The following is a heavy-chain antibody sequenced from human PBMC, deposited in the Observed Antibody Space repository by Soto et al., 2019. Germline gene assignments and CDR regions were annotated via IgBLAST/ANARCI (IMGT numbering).Heavy chain of an antibody. CDR3: VKDRYVDY. V-gene: IGHV3-64D*06. CDR1: GFTFSSYA. Sequence: GGSLRLSCSVFGFTFSSYAMHWVRQAPGKGPQYVSSISSNGGSTYYADSVKGRFTISRDNSKNTLYLQMSSLRVEDTAVYYCVKDRYVDYWGQGTLVTVSS. CDR2: ISSNGGST. J-gene: IGHJ4*02.